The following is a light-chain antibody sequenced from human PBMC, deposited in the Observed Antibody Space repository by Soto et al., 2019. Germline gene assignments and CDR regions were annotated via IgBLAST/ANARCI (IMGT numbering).Light chain of an antibody. J-gene: IGKJ1*01. V-gene: IGKV1-5*01. CDR3: QQYNSYS. CDR2: HAS. Sequence: DIQVTQSPSTFSPSVGDRVPFPCRASQPISNWLAWYQQKPGTAPKVLIYHASNLQSGVPSRFSGRGSGTEFTLTISSLQPDDFATYYCQQYNSYSFGQGTKVDIK. CDR1: QPISNW.